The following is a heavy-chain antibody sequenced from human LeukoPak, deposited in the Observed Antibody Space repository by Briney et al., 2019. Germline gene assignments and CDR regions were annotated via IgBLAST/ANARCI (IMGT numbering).Heavy chain of an antibody. CDR2: ISSSSSYI. J-gene: IGHJ6*03. CDR1: GFTFSSYS. Sequence: GGSLRLSCAASGFTFSSYSMNWVRQAPGKGLEWVSSISSSSSYIYYADSVKGRFTISRDNAKNSLYLQMNSLRAEDTAVYYCARVPRHYYYYMDVWGKGTTVTISS. CDR3: ARVPRHYYYYMDV. V-gene: IGHV3-21*01.